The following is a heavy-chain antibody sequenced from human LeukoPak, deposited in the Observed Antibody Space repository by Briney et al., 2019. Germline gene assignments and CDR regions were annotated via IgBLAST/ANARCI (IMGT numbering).Heavy chain of an antibody. V-gene: IGHV3-53*01. J-gene: IGHJ4*02. CDR3: ARGPYSYGYATGRFDY. CDR2: IYSGGST. Sequence: PGGSLRLSCAASGFTVSSNYMSWVRQAPGKGLEWVSVIYSGGSTYYAGSVKGRFTISRDNSKNTLYLQMNSLRAEDTAVYYCARGPYSYGYATGRFDYWGQGTLVTVSS. D-gene: IGHD5-18*01. CDR1: GFTVSSNY.